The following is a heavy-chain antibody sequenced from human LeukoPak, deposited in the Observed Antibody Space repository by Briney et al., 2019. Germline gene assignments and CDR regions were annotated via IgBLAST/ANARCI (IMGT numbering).Heavy chain of an antibody. CDR2: IRYDGSNK. J-gene: IGHJ4*02. CDR3: AKAGGVEAAGIFDY. D-gene: IGHD6-13*01. Sequence: GGSLRLSCAASGFTFNSYGMHWVRQAPGKGLEWVAFIRYDGSNKYYADSVKGRFTISRDNSKNTLYLQMNSLRAEGTAVYFCAKAGGVEAAGIFDYWGQGTLVTFSS. V-gene: IGHV3-30*02. CDR1: GFTFNSYG.